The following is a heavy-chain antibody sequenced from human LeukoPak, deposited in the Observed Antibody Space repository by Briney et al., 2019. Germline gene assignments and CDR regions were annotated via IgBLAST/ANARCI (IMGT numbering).Heavy chain of an antibody. V-gene: IGHV3-23*01. CDR1: GFTFSSYA. J-gene: IGHJ4*02. CDR2: ISGSGGNT. Sequence: GGSLRLSCAASGFTFSSYAMSWVRQAPGKGLEWVSGISGSGGNTYYADSVKGRFTISRDNSKNTLYVQVNSLGTEDTAVYYCAKSAYYDSSGFYREYYFDYWGQGTLVTVSS. D-gene: IGHD3-22*01. CDR3: AKSAYYDSSGFYREYYFDY.